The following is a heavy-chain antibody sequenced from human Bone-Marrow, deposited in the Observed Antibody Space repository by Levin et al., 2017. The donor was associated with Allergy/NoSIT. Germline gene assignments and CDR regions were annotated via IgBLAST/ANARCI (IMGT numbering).Heavy chain of an antibody. CDR2: ITWNSGSL. Sequence: SLKISCAASGFSFDEYAMHWVRQVPGKGLEWVSSITWNSGSLAYADSVKGRFIISRDNAKKSLYLQINSLRVEDTAFYYCAKDNRGSNYYYGMGVWGQGTTVTVSS. V-gene: IGHV3-9*01. CDR1: GFSFDEYA. D-gene: IGHD3-10*01. J-gene: IGHJ6*02. CDR3: AKDNRGSNYYYGMGV.